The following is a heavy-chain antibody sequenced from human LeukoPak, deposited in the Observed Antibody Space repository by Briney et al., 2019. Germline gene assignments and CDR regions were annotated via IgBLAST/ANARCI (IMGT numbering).Heavy chain of an antibody. V-gene: IGHV3-30-3*01. CDR3: ARGATYYYDTTGYELDY. Sequence: GRSLRLSCVASGFTFSYYAMHWVRQAPGKGLEWVTLISYDGSNKYYADSVKGRFTISRDNSNNTLYLQVSSLRPEDTALYYCARGATYYYDTTGYELDYWGQGALVTVSS. D-gene: IGHD3-22*01. CDR1: GFTFSYYA. CDR2: ISYDGSNK. J-gene: IGHJ4*02.